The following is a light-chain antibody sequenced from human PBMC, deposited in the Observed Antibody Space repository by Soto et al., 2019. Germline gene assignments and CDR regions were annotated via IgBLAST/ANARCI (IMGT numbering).Light chain of an antibody. CDR1: QSISSY. Sequence: DIQMTQSPSSLSASVGDRVTITCRASQSISSYLNWYQQKPGKAPKLLIYAASSLESGVPSRLSGSGSGTDFTLTISSLQPEDFATYYCQESYSTPFTFGPRNKVDIK. CDR3: QESYSTPFT. CDR2: AAS. V-gene: IGKV1-39*01. J-gene: IGKJ3*01.